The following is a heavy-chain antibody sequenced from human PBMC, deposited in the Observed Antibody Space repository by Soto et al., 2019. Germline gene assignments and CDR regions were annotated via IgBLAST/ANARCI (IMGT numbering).Heavy chain of an antibody. CDR2: IHSSGTT. D-gene: IGHD1-7*01. V-gene: IGHV4-4*07. Sequence: TLSLACTGSSCSINSFYCAWIRQPAGKGLEWIGRIHSSGTTNYNPSLSGRVTMSVDPSKNQFSLRLTSVTAADTAVHYCARDRISGTSYSDYWGQGILVTVSS. CDR3: ARDRISGTSYSDY. J-gene: IGHJ4*02. CDR1: SCSINSFY.